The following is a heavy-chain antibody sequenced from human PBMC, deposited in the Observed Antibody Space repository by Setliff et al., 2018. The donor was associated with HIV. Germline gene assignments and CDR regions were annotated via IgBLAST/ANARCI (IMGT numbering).Heavy chain of an antibody. Sequence: GASVKVSCKTSGYTFTSNGISWVRQAPGQGLEWMGWISAYNGNTNYAQTFQGRVTMTTDTFTSTAYMELRSLRSDDTAVYYCARDIASRYYHDSSGYPTVDYWGQGTLVTVSS. CDR2: ISAYNGNT. CDR1: GYTFTSNG. J-gene: IGHJ4*02. D-gene: IGHD3-22*01. CDR3: ARDIASRYYHDSSGYPTVDY. V-gene: IGHV1-18*01.